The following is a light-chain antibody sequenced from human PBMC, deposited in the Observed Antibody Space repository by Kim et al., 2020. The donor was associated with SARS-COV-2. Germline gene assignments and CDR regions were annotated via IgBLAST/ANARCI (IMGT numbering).Light chain of an antibody. CDR1: TSNIGSNT. J-gene: IGLJ3*02. Sequence: GQRITISCSGSTSNIGSNTVNWYQQVPGTAPKILIYSENQRPSGVPDRFTGSKSGTSASLAISGLQSEDAAEYYCAAWDDNLNGPVFGGGTQLTVL. CDR3: AAWDDNLNGPV. V-gene: IGLV1-44*01. CDR2: SEN.